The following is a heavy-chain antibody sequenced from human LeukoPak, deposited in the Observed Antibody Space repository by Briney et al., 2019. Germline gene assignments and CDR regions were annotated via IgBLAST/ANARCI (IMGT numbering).Heavy chain of an antibody. CDR2: MNPNSGNT. D-gene: IGHD4-17*01. J-gene: IGHJ5*02. CDR1: GYTFTSSD. Sequence: GASVKVSCKASGYTFTSSDINWARQATRQGLEWMGWMNPNSGNTGYAQKFQGRVTMTRNTSISTAYMELSSLRSEDTAVYYCARGVTTVTTWWFDPWGQGTLVTVSS. CDR3: ARGVTTVTTWWFDP. V-gene: IGHV1-8*01.